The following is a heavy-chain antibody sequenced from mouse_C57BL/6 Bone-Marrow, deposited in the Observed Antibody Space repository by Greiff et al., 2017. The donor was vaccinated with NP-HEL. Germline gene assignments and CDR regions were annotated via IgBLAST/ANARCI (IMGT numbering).Heavy chain of an antibody. CDR2: ISSGGDYI. CDR1: GFTFSSYA. CDR3: TRLGHWYFDV. J-gene: IGHJ1*03. Sequence: DVMLVESGEGLVKPGGSLKLSCAASGFTFSSYAMSWVRQTPEKRLEWVAYISSGGDYIYYADTVKGRFTISRDNARNTLYLQMSSLKSEDTAMYYCTRLGHWYFDVWGTGTTVTVSS. D-gene: IGHD4-1*01. V-gene: IGHV5-9-1*02.